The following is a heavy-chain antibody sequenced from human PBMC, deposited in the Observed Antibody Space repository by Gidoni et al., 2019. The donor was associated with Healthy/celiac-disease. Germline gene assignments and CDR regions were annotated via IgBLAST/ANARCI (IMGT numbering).Heavy chain of an antibody. Sequence: QVQLQQSGPGLGKPSQTLSPTCAIPGDSVSRNRAAWNWIRQSPSRGLEWLGRTYYRSKCYNDYAVSVKSRITINPDTSKNQFSLPMNSVTPEDTAVYYCARVHWGTDHYYYYYGMDVWGQGTTVTVSS. CDR3: ARVHWGTDHYYYYYGMDV. CDR2: TYYRSKCYN. CDR1: GDSVSRNRAA. V-gene: IGHV6-1*01. J-gene: IGHJ6*02. D-gene: IGHD7-27*01.